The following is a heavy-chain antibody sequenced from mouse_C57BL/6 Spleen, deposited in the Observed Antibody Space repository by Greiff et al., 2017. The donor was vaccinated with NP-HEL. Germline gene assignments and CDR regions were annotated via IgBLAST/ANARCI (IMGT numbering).Heavy chain of an antibody. V-gene: IGHV1-26*01. D-gene: IGHD6-1*01. Sequence: EVQLQQSGPELVKPGASVKISCKASGYTFTDYYMNWVKQSHGKSLEWIGDINPNNGGTSYNQKFKGKATLTVDKSSSTAYMELRSLTSEDSAVYYCARSAVEPHWYFDVWGTGTTVTVSS. CDR2: INPNNGGT. J-gene: IGHJ1*03. CDR3: ARSAVEPHWYFDV. CDR1: GYTFTDYY.